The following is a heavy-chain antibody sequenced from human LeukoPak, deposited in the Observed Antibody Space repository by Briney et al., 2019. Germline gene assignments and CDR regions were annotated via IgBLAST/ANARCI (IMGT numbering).Heavy chain of an antibody. Sequence: GGSLRLSCAGSGFTFSTHGMHWVRQAPGKGLEWVSYISSSGSTIYYADSVKGRFTISRDNAKNSLYLQMNSLRAEDTAVYYCARDEGLRGYFDYWGQGTLVTVSS. V-gene: IGHV3-48*04. CDR2: ISSSGSTI. CDR3: ARDEGLRGYFDY. J-gene: IGHJ4*02. D-gene: IGHD5-12*01. CDR1: GFTFSTHG.